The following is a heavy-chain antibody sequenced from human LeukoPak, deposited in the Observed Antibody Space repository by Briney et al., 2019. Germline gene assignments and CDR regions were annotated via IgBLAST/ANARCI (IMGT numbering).Heavy chain of an antibody. Sequence: PETLSLTCTVSGGSISSYYWSWIRQPAGKGLEWIGRIYTSGSTDYNPSLKSRVTMSVDTSKNQFSLRLSSVTAADTAVYYCAREAGDYYDSSGRDYWGQGTLVTVSS. J-gene: IGHJ4*02. CDR3: AREAGDYYDSSGRDY. CDR1: GGSISSYY. CDR2: IYTSGST. D-gene: IGHD3-22*01. V-gene: IGHV4-4*07.